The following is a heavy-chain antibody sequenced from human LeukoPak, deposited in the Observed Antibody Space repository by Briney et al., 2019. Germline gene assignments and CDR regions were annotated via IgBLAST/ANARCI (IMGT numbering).Heavy chain of an antibody. CDR1: GGSISSYY. CDR3: ASHKRGEDYFDY. J-gene: IGHJ4*02. D-gene: IGHD3-16*01. Sequence: PSETLSLTCTVSGGSISSYYWSWIRQPPGKGLEWIGYIYYSGSTNYNPSLKSRVTISVDTSKNRFSLKLSSVTAADTAVYYCASHKRGEDYFDYWGQGTLVTVSS. V-gene: IGHV4-59*12. CDR2: IYYSGST.